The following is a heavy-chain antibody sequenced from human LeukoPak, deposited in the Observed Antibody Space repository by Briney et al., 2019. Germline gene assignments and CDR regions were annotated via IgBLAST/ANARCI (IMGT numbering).Heavy chain of an antibody. V-gene: IGHV3-64D*06. J-gene: IGHJ4*02. CDR3: ARETLSSSWTYDY. D-gene: IGHD6-13*01. CDR1: GFTFNRFY. CDR2: ISSNGATT. Sequence: PGGSLRLSCSASGFTFNRFYLHWVRQAPGKGLEFVSHISSNGATTYYADSVKGRFTISRDNSKNTLYLQMSSLRADDTAVYYCARETLSSSWTYDYWGQGTLVTVSS.